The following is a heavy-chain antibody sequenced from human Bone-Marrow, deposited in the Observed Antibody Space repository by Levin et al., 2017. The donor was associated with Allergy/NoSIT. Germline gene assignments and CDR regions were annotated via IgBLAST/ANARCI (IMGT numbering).Heavy chain of an antibody. CDR1: GASISSGAYY. CDR2: IYHSGST. Sequence: SCTVSGASISSGAYYWVWIRQHPGKGLEWVGHIYHSGSTYYNPSLTSRITISVDTSQNLFSLKLSSVTAADTAVYYCSRVRNNYYYGMDDWGQGTTVTVSS. V-gene: IGHV4-31*03. J-gene: IGHJ6*02. CDR3: SRVRNNYYYGMDD.